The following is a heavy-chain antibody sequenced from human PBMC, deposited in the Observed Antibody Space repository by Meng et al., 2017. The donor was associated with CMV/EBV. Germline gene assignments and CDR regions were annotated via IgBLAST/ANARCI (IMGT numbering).Heavy chain of an antibody. Sequence: QVQMHESGPVLVTPSPTLSLPCTVSGGSISSGDYYWSWIRQPPGKGLEWIGYIYYSGSTYYNPSLKSRVTISVDTSKNQFSLKLSSVTAADTAVYYCAREGDNPFDYWGQGTLVTVSS. D-gene: IGHD2-21*02. V-gene: IGHV4-30-4*08. CDR3: AREGDNPFDY. CDR1: GGSISSGDYY. J-gene: IGHJ4*02. CDR2: IYYSGST.